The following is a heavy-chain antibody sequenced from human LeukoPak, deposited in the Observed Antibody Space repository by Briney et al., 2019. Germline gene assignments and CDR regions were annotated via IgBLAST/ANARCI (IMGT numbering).Heavy chain of an antibody. V-gene: IGHV3-7*03. CDR2: IKQDGSDK. CDR1: GFTFSSYW. CDR3: VKDQVLVGRVFFDS. Sequence: GGSLRLSCAASGFTFSSYWMSWVRQAPGKGLEWVANIKQDGSDKYYVDSVKGRFTISRDNAKNSLYLQMSSLRVEDAALYYCVKDQVLVGRVFFDSWGQGTLVTVSS. D-gene: IGHD1-26*01. J-gene: IGHJ4*02.